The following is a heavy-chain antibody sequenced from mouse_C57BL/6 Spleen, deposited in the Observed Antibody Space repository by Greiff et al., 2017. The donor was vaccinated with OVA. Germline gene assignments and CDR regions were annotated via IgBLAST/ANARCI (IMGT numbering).Heavy chain of an antibody. CDR1: GFTFSSYA. CDR3: TKTNWDDYAMDY. V-gene: IGHV5-9-1*02. J-gene: IGHJ4*01. CDR2: ISSGGDYI. D-gene: IGHD4-1*01. Sequence: DVHLVESGEGLVKPGGSLKLSCAASGFTFSSYAMSWVRQTPEKRLEWVAYISSGGDYIYYADTVKGRFTISRDNARNTLYLQMSSLKSEDTAMYYCTKTNWDDYAMDYWGQGTSVTVSS.